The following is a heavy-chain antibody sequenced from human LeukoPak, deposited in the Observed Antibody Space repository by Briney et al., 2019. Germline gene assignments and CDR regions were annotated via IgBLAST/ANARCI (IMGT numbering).Heavy chain of an antibody. CDR3: ARVGYCSSTSCSNWFDP. Sequence: GASVKVSCKASGYTFTSYGTSWVRQAPGQGLEWMGWISAYNGNTNYAQKLQGRVTMTTDTSTSTAYMELRSLRSDDTAVYYCARVGYCSSTSCSNWFDPWGQGTLVTVSS. V-gene: IGHV1-18*01. D-gene: IGHD2-2*01. CDR2: ISAYNGNT. CDR1: GYTFTSYG. J-gene: IGHJ5*02.